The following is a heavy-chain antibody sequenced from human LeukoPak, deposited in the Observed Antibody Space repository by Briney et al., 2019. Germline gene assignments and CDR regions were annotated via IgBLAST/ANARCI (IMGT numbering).Heavy chain of an antibody. CDR2: LYAAGAT. J-gene: IGHJ4*02. CDR1: GFSVNDNY. V-gene: IGHV3-53*01. D-gene: IGHD2-15*01. CDR3: ASGAVGASKFYSDPFHY. Sequence: QSGGSLRLSCAASGFSVNDNYVSWVRQAPGKGLERVSILYAAGATYYADSVRGRFIIARDNSKNTVFLEMNSLNAEDTAVYYCASGAVGASKFYSDPFHYWGQGTLVTVSS.